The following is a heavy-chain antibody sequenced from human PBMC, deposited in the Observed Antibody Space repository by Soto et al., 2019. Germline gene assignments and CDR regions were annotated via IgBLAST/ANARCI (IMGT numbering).Heavy chain of an antibody. CDR1: GFSLSTSGVG. V-gene: IGHV2-5*02. CDR3: AHRLRAAAGGRYYFDY. D-gene: IGHD6-25*01. J-gene: IGHJ4*02. CDR2: IYWDDDK. Sequence: QITLKESGPTLVKPTQTLTLTCTFSGFSLSTSGVGVGWIRQPPGKALEWLALIYWDDDKRYSPSLKSRLTITKDTSKNQVVLTMTNMDPVDTATYYCAHRLRAAAGGRYYFDYWGQGTLVTVSS.